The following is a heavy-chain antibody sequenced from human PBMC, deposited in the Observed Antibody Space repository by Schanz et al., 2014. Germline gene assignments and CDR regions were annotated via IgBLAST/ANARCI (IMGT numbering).Heavy chain of an antibody. Sequence: QAQLVQSGAEVKRSGASVKISCKASRYDFRDYYVQWVRQAPGYGLEWVGRMNPKNGATIYAQKFQGRVSMTRDMFTSTAYMEVRSLRHDDTALYYCARVLYFGPGIAYYGLDVWGQGTAVSVS. J-gene: IGHJ6*02. D-gene: IGHD3-10*01. V-gene: IGHV1-2*06. CDR3: ARVLYFGPGIAYYGLDV. CDR2: MNPKNGAT. CDR1: RYDFRDYY.